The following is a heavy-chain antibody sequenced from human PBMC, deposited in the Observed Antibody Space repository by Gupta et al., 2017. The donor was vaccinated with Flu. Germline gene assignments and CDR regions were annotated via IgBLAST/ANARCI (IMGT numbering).Heavy chain of an antibody. Sequence: EVQLVESGGGLVQPGGSLRLSCAAYDSRFSDHIMHWVRQAPGKGLEWISYISGSSITKYYADSVRGRFTISRDNAKNSLYLQMNNLKDEDTAVYYCARDATYPLGRAFDHWGRGTLVTVSS. CDR2: ISGSSITK. J-gene: IGHJ4*02. D-gene: IGHD7-27*01. V-gene: IGHV3-48*02. CDR3: ARDATYPLGRAFDH. CDR1: DSRFSDHI.